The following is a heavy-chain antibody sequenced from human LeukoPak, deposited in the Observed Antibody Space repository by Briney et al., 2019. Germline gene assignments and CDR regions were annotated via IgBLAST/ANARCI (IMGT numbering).Heavy chain of an antibody. CDR1: GGSINSYY. CDR2: IYYSGST. CDR3: ARGSSSSYVDY. J-gene: IGHJ4*02. Sequence: SETLSLTCTVSGGSINSYYWSWIRQPPGKELDWIGYIYYSGSTNYNPSLNSRVTISVDTSKNQFSLNLTSVTAADTAVYYCARGSSSSYVDYWGQGTLVTVSS. V-gene: IGHV4-59*01. D-gene: IGHD6-13*01.